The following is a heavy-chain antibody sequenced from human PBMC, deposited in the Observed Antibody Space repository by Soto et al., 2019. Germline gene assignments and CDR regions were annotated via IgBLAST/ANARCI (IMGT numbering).Heavy chain of an antibody. J-gene: IGHJ4*02. CDR1: GYTFTGYY. V-gene: IGHV1-2*02. Sequence: GASVKVSCKASGYTFTGYYIHWVRQAPGQGLEWMGWINANSGATKSAQKFQGRVTMTRDTSVSTAYMDVTGLKSDDTAVYYCAREITMVGGVIIPGHFDFWGKGALVTVSS. CDR2: INANSGAT. CDR3: AREITMVGGVIIPGHFDF. D-gene: IGHD3-10*01.